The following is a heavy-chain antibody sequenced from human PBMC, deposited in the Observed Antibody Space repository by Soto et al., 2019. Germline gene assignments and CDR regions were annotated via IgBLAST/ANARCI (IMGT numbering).Heavy chain of an antibody. V-gene: IGHV2-5*02. CDR1: GFSLSTIGVG. CDR3: AHRVVENCGGDCSLFDY. Sequence: GSGPTLVNPTQTLTLTCTFSGFSLSTIGVGVGWIRQPPGKAPEWLALIYWDDDNRYSPSLKSRLTITTNTSKDQVVLTMTNMDPVDKATYYCAHRVVENCGGDCSLFDYWGQGTLVTVSS. D-gene: IGHD2-21*02. CDR2: IYWDDDN. J-gene: IGHJ4*02.